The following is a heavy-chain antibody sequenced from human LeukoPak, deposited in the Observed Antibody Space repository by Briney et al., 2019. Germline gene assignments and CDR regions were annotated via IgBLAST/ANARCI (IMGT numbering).Heavy chain of an antibody. D-gene: IGHD3-22*01. V-gene: IGHV3-74*01. CDR3: ARDLGQYYDTSDNWFDP. CDR1: GFTFSNYW. CDR2: INRDGINT. Sequence: SGGSLRLSCAASGFTFSNYWMHWVRQAPGKGLVWVSRINRDGINTSYADSVKGRFTISRDNAKNTLNLQMNSLRAEDTAVYYCARDLGQYYDTSDNWFDPWGQGTLVTVSS. J-gene: IGHJ5*02.